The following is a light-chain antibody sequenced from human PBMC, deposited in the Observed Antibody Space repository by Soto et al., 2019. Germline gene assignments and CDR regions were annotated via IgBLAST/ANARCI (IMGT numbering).Light chain of an antibody. Sequence: DIQMTQSPSTLSASVGDRVTITCRASQSISSRLAWYQQKPGKAPKLLIYDASSLESGVPSRFSGSGSGTVFTLTISSLQPDDVATYYYQQYNSYSFTFGPGTKVDIK. CDR1: QSISSR. CDR2: DAS. V-gene: IGKV1-5*01. CDR3: QQYNSYSFT. J-gene: IGKJ3*01.